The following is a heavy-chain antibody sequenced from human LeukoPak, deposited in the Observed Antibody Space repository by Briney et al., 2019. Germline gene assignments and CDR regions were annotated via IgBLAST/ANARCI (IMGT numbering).Heavy chain of an antibody. CDR3: ASNLGYSSGWFLFDY. CDR1: GFTFSSYA. CDR2: ISYDGSNK. Sequence: GGSLRLSCAASGFTFSSYAMYWVRQAPGKGLEWVAVISYDGSNKYYADSVKGRFTISRDNSKNTLYLQMNSLRAEDTAVYYCASNLGYSSGWFLFDYWGQGTLVTVSS. D-gene: IGHD6-19*01. V-gene: IGHV3-30-3*01. J-gene: IGHJ4*02.